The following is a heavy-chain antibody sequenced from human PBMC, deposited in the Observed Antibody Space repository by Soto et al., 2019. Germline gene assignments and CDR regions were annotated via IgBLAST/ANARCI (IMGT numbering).Heavy chain of an antibody. CDR3: ARDFAWAFDY. V-gene: IGHV3-48*01. J-gene: IGHJ4*02. CDR1: GFTFSVYS. Sequence: EVQLVESGGGLVQPGGSLRLSCAASGFTFSVYSMNWVRQAPGKGLEWVSYISGSDSPIDYADSVKGRFTISRDNAKNSVYLQMNSLRAEDTAVYYCARDFAWAFDYWGQGALVTVSS. CDR2: ISGSDSPI. D-gene: IGHD7-27*01.